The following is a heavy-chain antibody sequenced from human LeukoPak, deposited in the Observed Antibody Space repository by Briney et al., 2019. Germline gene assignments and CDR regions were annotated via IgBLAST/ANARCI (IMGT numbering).Heavy chain of an antibody. J-gene: IGHJ4*02. Sequence: SETLSLTCTVSGGSISSYYWSWIRQPPGKGLEWIGYIYYSGSTNYNPTLKSRVTISVDTSKNQFSLKLSSVTAADTAVYYCARSRGYSYGTTFLDYWGQGTLVTVSS. D-gene: IGHD5-18*01. CDR3: ARSRGYSYGTTFLDY. CDR2: IYYSGST. V-gene: IGHV4-59*08. CDR1: GGSISSYY.